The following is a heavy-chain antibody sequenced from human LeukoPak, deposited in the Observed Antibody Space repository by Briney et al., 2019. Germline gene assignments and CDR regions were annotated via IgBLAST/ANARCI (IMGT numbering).Heavy chain of an antibody. CDR3: AKGGHYYDSSGYYFDY. CDR1: GFTFSSYG. Sequence: GGSLRLSCAASGFTFSSYGMHWVRQAPGKGLEWVAVIWYDGSNKYYADSVTGRFTISRDNSKNTLYLQMNSLRAEDTAVYYCAKGGHYYDSSGYYFDYWGQRTLVTVSS. V-gene: IGHV3-33*06. J-gene: IGHJ4*02. D-gene: IGHD3-22*01. CDR2: IWYDGSNK.